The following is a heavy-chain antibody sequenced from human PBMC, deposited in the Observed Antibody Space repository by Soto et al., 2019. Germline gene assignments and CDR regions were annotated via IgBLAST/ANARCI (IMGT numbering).Heavy chain of an antibody. Sequence: GESLKISCKGSGYSFTSYWISWVRQMPGKGLEWMGRIDPSDSYTNYSPSFQGHVTISADKSISTAYLQWSSLKASDTAMYYCARGRVMVAAHGGYYYYGMDVWGQGTTVTVSS. V-gene: IGHV5-10-1*01. D-gene: IGHD2-15*01. CDR2: IDPSDSYT. J-gene: IGHJ6*02. CDR3: ARGRVMVAAHGGYYYYGMDV. CDR1: GYSFTSYW.